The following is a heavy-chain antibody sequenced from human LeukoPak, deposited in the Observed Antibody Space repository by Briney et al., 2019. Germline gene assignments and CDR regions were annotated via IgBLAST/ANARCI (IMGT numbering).Heavy chain of an antibody. CDR1: GGSISSSSYY. Sequence: PSETLSLTCTVSGGSISSSSYYWGWIRQPPGKGLEWIGNIYYTGSTYYNPSLKIRVTISVDTSKNQFSLKLSSVTAADTAVYYCARESTIPGFFDYWGQGTLVTVSS. CDR3: ARESTIPGFFDY. V-gene: IGHV4-39*07. D-gene: IGHD1/OR15-1a*01. J-gene: IGHJ4*02. CDR2: IYYTGST.